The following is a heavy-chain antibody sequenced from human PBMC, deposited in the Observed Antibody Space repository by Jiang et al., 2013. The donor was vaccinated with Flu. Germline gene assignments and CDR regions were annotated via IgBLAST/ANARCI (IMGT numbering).Heavy chain of an antibody. J-gene: IGHJ6*04. V-gene: IGHV4-59*08. CDR3: ARHPGRIVDGMDV. D-gene: IGHD1-26*01. CDR2: IYYSGST. CDR1: GGSISSYY. Sequence: GPGLVKPSETLSLTCTVSGGSISSYYWSWIRQPPGKGLEWIGYIYYSGSTNYNPSLKSRVTISVDTSKNQFSLKLSSVTAADTAVYYCARHPGRIVDGMDVWGKGTTVTVSS.